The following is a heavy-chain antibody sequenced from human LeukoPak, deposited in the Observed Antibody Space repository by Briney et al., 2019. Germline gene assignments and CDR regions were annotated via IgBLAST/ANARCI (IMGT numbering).Heavy chain of an antibody. CDR3: ARDLVGGPLNY. V-gene: IGHV3-48*04. J-gene: IGHJ4*02. D-gene: IGHD2-15*01. CDR1: GFTFNSYA. Sequence: GGSLRLSCAASGFTFNSYAMIWIRQAPGKGLEWISYISSSGSTIYYADSVKGRFTISRDNAKKALYLQMNSLRAEDTAVYYCARDLVGGPLNYWGQGTLVTVS. CDR2: ISSSGSTI.